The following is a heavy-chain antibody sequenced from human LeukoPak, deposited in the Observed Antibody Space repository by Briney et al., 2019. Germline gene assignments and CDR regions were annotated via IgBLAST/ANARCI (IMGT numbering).Heavy chain of an antibody. D-gene: IGHD6-6*01. J-gene: IGHJ4*02. CDR3: ARAPTSARPFDY. CDR2: ISGGSSFI. CDR1: GFTFSSYT. V-gene: IGHV3-21*01. Sequence: PGGSLRLSCAASGFTFSSYTMNWVRQAPGKGLEWVSSISGGSSFIYYADSLKGRSTISRDNAKNSLYLQMNSLRAEDTAVYYCARAPTSARPFDYWGQGTLVTVSS.